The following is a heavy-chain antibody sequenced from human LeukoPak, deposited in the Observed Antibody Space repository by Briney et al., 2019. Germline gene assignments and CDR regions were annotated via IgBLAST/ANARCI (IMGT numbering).Heavy chain of an antibody. V-gene: IGHV3-48*03. J-gene: IGHJ4*02. D-gene: IGHD3-10*01. CDR3: ARAWQIGGRVSLVDY. CDR1: EFTFRSYE. Sequence: PGGSLRLSCVGSEFTFRSYEMNWVRQAPGKGLEWVSYISSSDSTIFYADSVKGRFTISRDNSKNTLYLQMNSLRAEDTAVYYCARAWQIGGRVSLVDYWGQGTLVTVSS. CDR2: ISSSDSTI.